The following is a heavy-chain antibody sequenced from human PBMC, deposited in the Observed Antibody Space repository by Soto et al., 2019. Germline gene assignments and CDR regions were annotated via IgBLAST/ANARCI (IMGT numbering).Heavy chain of an antibody. V-gene: IGHV3-30-3*01. CDR1: GFTFSSYA. CDR3: ARAVEMATSLFDD. Sequence: QVQLVESGGGVVQPGRSLRLSCAASGFTFSSYAMHWVRQAPGKGLEWVAVISSDGSNKYYADYVKGRFTISGDNSKNPLYMHMNSLRAEDTAVYYCARAVEMATSLFDDWGQGTLVSVSS. D-gene: IGHD5-12*01. CDR2: ISSDGSNK. J-gene: IGHJ4*02.